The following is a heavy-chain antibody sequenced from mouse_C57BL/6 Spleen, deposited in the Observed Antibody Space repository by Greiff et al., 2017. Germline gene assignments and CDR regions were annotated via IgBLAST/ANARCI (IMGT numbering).Heavy chain of an antibody. V-gene: IGHV1-64*01. Sequence: QVQLQQPGAELVKPGASVKLSCKASGYTFTSYWMHWVKQRPGQGLEWIGMIHPNSGSTNYNEKFKSKATLTVDKSSSTAYMQLSSLTSEDSAVYYCARRDDGDYDFDVWGTGTTVTVSS. D-gene: IGHD2-3*01. CDR3: ARRDDGDYDFDV. J-gene: IGHJ1*03. CDR2: IHPNSGST. CDR1: GYTFTSYW.